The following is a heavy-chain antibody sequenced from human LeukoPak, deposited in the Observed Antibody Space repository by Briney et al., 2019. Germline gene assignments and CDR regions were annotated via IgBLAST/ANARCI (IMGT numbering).Heavy chain of an antibody. V-gene: IGHV1-46*01. CDR2: INPSGGST. Sequence: ASVNVSFTAFGYSFTNYYMHWVRQAPGQGLEWMGFINPSGGSTSYAQKFQGRITMTRDTSTSTVYMELTSLRSEDTAVYYCARNAASGLDFWGQGTLVAVSS. J-gene: IGHJ4*02. D-gene: IGHD3-10*01. CDR1: GYSFTNYY. CDR3: ARNAASGLDF.